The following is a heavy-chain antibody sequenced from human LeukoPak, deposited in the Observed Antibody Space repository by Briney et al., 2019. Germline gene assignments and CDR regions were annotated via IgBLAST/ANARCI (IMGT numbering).Heavy chain of an antibody. D-gene: IGHD6-13*01. CDR1: GFAFSDYS. J-gene: IGHJ4*02. V-gene: IGHV3-48*02. Sequence: GGSLRLSCAASGFAFSDYSMNWVRQAPGKGLEWVSYISSSDNTIHYADSVKGRFTISRDNAKNSLCLEMNSLRDEDTAVYYCARARRYRSSWYHDYWGQGSLVTVSS. CDR2: ISSSDNTI. CDR3: ARARRYRSSWYHDY.